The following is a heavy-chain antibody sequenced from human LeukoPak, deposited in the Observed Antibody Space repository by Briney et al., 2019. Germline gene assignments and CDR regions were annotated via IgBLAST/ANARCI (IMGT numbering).Heavy chain of an antibody. Sequence: SETVSLTCTVSGGSISSYYWSWIRQPAGKGLEWIGRMQISGITNYNPSLESRVTMSLDTSKNQFSLKLSSVTAADTAVYYCARDLVVAPYNWFDPWGQGTLVSVSS. CDR2: MQISGIT. CDR1: GGSISSYY. V-gene: IGHV4-4*07. CDR3: ARDLVVAPYNWFDP. J-gene: IGHJ5*02. D-gene: IGHD2-2*01.